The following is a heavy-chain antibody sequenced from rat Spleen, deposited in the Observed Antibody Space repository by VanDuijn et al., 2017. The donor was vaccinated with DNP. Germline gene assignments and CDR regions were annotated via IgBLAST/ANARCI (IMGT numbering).Heavy chain of an antibody. CDR1: GFTFNNYW. CDR3: ARAKYSSHYWYFDF. J-gene: IGHJ1*01. CDR2: ISASGSRT. D-gene: IGHD1-2*01. V-gene: IGHV5-31*01. Sequence: EVQLVESGGDLVQPGRSLKLSCVASGFTFNNYWMTWIRQVPGKGLEWVATISASGSRTFYPDSVKGRFTISRDNAKNTLYLQMNSLRSEDTATYYCARAKYSSHYWYFDFWGPGTMVTVSS.